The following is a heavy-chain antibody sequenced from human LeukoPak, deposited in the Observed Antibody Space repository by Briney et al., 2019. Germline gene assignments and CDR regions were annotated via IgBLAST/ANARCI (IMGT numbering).Heavy chain of an antibody. CDR3: ARAGPDTAMVPGINCFDP. Sequence: SQTLSLTCAISGDSVSSNSAAWNWIRQSPSRGLEWLGRTYYRSKWYNDYAVSVKSRITINPDTSKNQFSLQLNSVTPEDTAVYCCARAGPDTAMVPGINCFDPWGQGTLVTVSS. J-gene: IGHJ5*02. D-gene: IGHD5-18*01. CDR1: GDSVSSNSAA. CDR2: TYYRSKWYN. V-gene: IGHV6-1*01.